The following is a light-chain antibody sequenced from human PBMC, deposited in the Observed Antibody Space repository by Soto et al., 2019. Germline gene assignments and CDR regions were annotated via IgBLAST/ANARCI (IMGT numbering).Light chain of an antibody. V-gene: IGLV2-14*01. J-gene: IGLJ1*01. CDR2: GVS. Sequence: QSVLTQPASVSGSPGQSITISCTGTITDIGAYNYVSWYQQHPGKAPKLLIYGVSSRPSGVSNRFSGSKSGNTASLTISGLQAEDEADYYCCSYARPTFYAFATGTKLTVL. CDR1: ITDIGAYNY. CDR3: CSYARPTFYA.